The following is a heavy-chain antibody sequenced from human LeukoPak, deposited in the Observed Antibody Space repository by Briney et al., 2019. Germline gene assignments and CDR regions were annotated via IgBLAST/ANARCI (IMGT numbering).Heavy chain of an antibody. CDR1: GGSFSGYY. CDR2: INHSGST. CDR3: ARLCWSFGLVKAHFDS. D-gene: IGHD3/OR15-3a*01. J-gene: IGHJ5*01. Sequence: SETLSLTCAVYGGSFSGYYWSWIRQPPGKGLEWIGEINHSGSTNYNPSLKSRVTISVDTSKNQFSLKLSSVTAADTAVYYCARLCWSFGLVKAHFDSWGQGTLVTVSS. V-gene: IGHV4-34*01.